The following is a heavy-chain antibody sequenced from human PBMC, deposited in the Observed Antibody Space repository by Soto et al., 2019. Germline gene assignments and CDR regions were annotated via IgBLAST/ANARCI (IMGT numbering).Heavy chain of an antibody. CDR3: AKDITVAGAPIYNTGLDV. CDR1: GFDFSYYG. V-gene: IGHV3-30*18. Sequence: QVQLVQSGGGLVQPGRSLRLSCAASGFDFSYYGLHWVRQTPGKGLEWVAFITYGGSHTDHVESVKGRFSVSRDNSKNILYLQMNSLRLEDTAVYYCAKDITVAGAPIYNTGLDVWGQGTTVTVSS. CDR2: ITYGGSHT. D-gene: IGHD6-19*01. J-gene: IGHJ6*02.